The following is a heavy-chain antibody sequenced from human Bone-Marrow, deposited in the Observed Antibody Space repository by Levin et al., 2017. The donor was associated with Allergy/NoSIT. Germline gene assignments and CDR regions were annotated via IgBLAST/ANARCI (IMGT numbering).Heavy chain of an antibody. CDR2: ISSTTQYI. CDR3: ARGDYGGNSGFYFDY. Sequence: KSGGSLRLSCAASGFTFSSYSMIWVRQAPGKGLEWVSSISSTTQYIYYAYSVRGRFTISRDSAKNSLYLQMNSLRAEDTAVYYCARGDYGGNSGFYFDYWGQGTLVTVSS. J-gene: IGHJ4*02. D-gene: IGHD4-23*01. V-gene: IGHV3-21*01. CDR1: GFTFSSYS.